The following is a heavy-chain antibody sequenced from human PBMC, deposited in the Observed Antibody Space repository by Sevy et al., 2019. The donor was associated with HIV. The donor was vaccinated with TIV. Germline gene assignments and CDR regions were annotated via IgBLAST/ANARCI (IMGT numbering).Heavy chain of an antibody. CDR2: ISAYNGNT. CDR1: GYTFTSYG. V-gene: IGHV1-18*01. J-gene: IGHJ6*02. Sequence: ASEKVSCKASGYTFTSYGISWVRQAPGQGLEWMGWISAYNGNTNYAQKLQGRVTMTTDTSTSTAYMELRSLRSDDTAVYYCARWSQDTSIENYYYYYGMDVWGQGTTVTVSS. D-gene: IGHD3-16*02. CDR3: ARWSQDTSIENYYYYYGMDV.